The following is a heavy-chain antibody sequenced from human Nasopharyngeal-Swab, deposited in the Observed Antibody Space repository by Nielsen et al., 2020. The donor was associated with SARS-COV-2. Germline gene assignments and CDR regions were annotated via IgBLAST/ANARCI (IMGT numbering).Heavy chain of an antibody. CDR3: AKRNFYYGLDV. CDR2: ISWNSGVV. Sequence: SLKISCVASGFTFDDYSMHWVRRAPGKGLEWVSVISWNSGVVSYADSVKGRFTISRDNAKNSLYLQMNSLRVDVTAVYFCAKRNFYYGLDVWGQGTTVTVSS. CDR1: GFTFDDYS. V-gene: IGHV3-9*01. J-gene: IGHJ6*02. D-gene: IGHD1-7*01.